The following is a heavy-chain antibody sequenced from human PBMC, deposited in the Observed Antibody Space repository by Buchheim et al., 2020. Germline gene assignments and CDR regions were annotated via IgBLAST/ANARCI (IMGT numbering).Heavy chain of an antibody. V-gene: IGHV4-39*01. CDR1: GGSISSSSYY. D-gene: IGHD1-26*01. CDR3: ASWVNSGSYSAEYFQH. J-gene: IGHJ1*01. Sequence: QLQLQESGPGLVKPSETLSLTCTVSGGSISSSSYYWGWIRQPPGKGLEWIGSIYYSGSTYYNPSLKSRVTISVDTSKNQFSLKLSSVTAADTAVYYCASWVNSGSYSAEYFQHWGQGTL. CDR2: IYYSGST.